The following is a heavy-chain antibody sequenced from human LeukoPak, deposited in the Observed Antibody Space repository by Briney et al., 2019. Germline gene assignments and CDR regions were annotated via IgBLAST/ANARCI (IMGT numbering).Heavy chain of an antibody. CDR1: GFTFSSYS. Sequence: PGGSLRLSCAASGFTFSSYSMNWVRQAPGKGLEWVSSISSSSSYVYYADSVKGRFTISRDNAKNSLYLQVNSLRAEDTAVYYCARVWGIAVAGSSSVDYWGQGTLVTVSS. J-gene: IGHJ4*02. V-gene: IGHV3-21*01. CDR2: ISSSSSYV. CDR3: ARVWGIAVAGSSSVDY. D-gene: IGHD6-19*01.